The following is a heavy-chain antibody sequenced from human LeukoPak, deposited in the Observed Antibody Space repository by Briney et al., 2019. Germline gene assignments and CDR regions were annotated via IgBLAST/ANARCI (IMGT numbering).Heavy chain of an antibody. CDR3: AKDLGANVVVPAAPDY. CDR2: ISYDGSNK. J-gene: IGHJ4*02. V-gene: IGHV3-30*18. Sequence: GGSLRLSCAASGFTFSSYGMHWVRQAPGKGLEWVAVISYDGSNKYYADSVKGRFTISRDNSKNTLCLQMNSLRAEDTAVYYCAKDLGANVVVPAAPDYWGQGTLVTVSS. CDR1: GFTFSSYG. D-gene: IGHD2-2*01.